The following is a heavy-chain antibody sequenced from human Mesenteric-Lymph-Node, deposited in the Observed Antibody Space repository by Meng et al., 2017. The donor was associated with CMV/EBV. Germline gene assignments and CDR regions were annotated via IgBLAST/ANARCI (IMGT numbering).Heavy chain of an antibody. D-gene: IGHD2-2*01. CDR3: ARGGCSSTSCYYYYYGMDV. CDR1: GYTFTGYY. V-gene: IGHV1-2*02. Sequence: ASVKVSCKASGYTFTGYYMHWVRQAPGQGLEWMGWINPNSGGTNYAQKFQGRVTMTRDTSISTAYMELSRLRSDDTAVYYCARGGCSSTSCYYYYYGMDVWGQGTTVTVSS. CDR2: INPNSGGT. J-gene: IGHJ6*02.